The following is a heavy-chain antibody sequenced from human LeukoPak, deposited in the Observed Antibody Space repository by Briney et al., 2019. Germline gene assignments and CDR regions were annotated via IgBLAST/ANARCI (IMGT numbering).Heavy chain of an antibody. CDR2: IKPDGSEK. J-gene: IGHJ4*02. CDR1: GFTFTTHW. CDR3: VSAPISFYLDH. V-gene: IGHV3-7*01. Sequence: PGGSLRLSCVASGFTFTTHWMTWVRQVPGKGLEWVANIKPDGSEKYYVDSVEGRFAISRDNTKNSLYLQMNNLRAEDTGLYFCVSAPISFYLDHWGQGALVTVSS. D-gene: IGHD3-16*01.